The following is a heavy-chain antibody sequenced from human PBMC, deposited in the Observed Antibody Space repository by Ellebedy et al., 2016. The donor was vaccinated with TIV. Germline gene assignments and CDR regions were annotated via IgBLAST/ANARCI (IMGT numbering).Heavy chain of an antibody. J-gene: IGHJ4*02. V-gene: IGHV3-23*01. D-gene: IGHD3-22*01. CDR1: GFTFSSYA. CDR2: ISNTGSRT. CDR3: AKGRGGGSDSSAPRYYFDY. Sequence: PGGSLRLSCAASGFTFSSYAMSWVRQAPGKGLEWVSTISNTGSRTYYADAVAGRLIISRDNSKKTLYLQMNSLRAEDTAVYYCAKGRGGGSDSSAPRYYFDYWGLGTLVTVSS.